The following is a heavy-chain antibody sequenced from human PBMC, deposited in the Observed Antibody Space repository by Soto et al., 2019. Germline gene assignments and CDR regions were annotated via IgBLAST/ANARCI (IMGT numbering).Heavy chain of an antibody. D-gene: IGHD4-17*01. J-gene: IGHJ5*02. CDR2: IYYSGGT. V-gene: IGHV4-31*03. CDR1: GGSISSGGFY. Sequence: PSDSLSLPCPVSGGSISSGGFYWTWIRQHPGKGLEWIGYIYYSGGTYYNPSLKSRVTISVDTSKNQFSLKLSSVTAADTAVYYCARDGYGENNWFDPWGQGTLVTVSS. CDR3: ARDGYGENNWFDP.